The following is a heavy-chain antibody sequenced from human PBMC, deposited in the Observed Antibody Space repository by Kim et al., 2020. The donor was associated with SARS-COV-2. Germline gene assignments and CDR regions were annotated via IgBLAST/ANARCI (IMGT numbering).Heavy chain of an antibody. CDR2: IYYSGST. D-gene: IGHD6-6*01. J-gene: IGHJ4*02. V-gene: IGHV4-31*03. CDR3: ARVRRYSSSLMGLYFDY. Sequence: SETLSLTCTVSGGSISSGGYYWSWIRQHPGKGLEWIGYIYYSGSTYYNPSLKSRVTISVDTSKNQFSLKLSSVTAADTAVYYCARVRRYSSSLMGLYFDYWGQGTLVTVSS. CDR1: GGSISSGGYY.